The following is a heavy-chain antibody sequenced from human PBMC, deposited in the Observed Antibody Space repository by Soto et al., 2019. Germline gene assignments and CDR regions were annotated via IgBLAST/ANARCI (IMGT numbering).Heavy chain of an antibody. J-gene: IGHJ6*02. D-gene: IGHD6-13*01. V-gene: IGHV4-59*01. CDR1: GGSISSYY. CDR2: IYYSGST. Sequence: SETLSLTCTVSGGSISSYYWSWIRQPPGKGLEWIGYIYYSGSTNYNPSLKSRVTISVDTSKNQFSLKLSSVTAADTAVYYCARDLIGAAALSGMDVWGQGTTVTVSS. CDR3: ARDLIGAAALSGMDV.